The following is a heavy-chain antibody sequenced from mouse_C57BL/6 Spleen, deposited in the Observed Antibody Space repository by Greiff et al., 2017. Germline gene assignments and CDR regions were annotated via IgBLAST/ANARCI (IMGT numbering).Heavy chain of an antibody. CDR3: AIYYGNQAWFAY. CDR1: GYTFTSYG. Sequence: VQLVESGAELARPGASVKLSCKASGYTFTSYGISWVKQRTGQGLEWIGEIYPRSGNTYYNEKFKGKATLTADKSSSTAYMELRSLTSEDSAVYFCAIYYGNQAWFAYWGQGTLVTVSA. CDR2: IYPRSGNT. J-gene: IGHJ3*01. D-gene: IGHD2-1*01. V-gene: IGHV1-81*01.